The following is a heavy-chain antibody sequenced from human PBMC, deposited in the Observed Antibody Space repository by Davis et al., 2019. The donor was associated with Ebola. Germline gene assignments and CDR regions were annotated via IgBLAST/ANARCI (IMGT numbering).Heavy chain of an antibody. V-gene: IGHV1-18*01. CDR2: ISAYNGNT. D-gene: IGHD1-1*01. CDR3: ARDDWNPRRDNWFDP. J-gene: IGHJ5*02. CDR1: GFPLTSYG. Sequence: AASVKVSCKTSGFPLTSYGISWVRQAPGLGLEWMGWISAYNGNTNYAQKLQGGVTMTTDTSTSTAYMELRSLRSDDTAVYYCARDDWNPRRDNWFDPWGQGTLVTVSS.